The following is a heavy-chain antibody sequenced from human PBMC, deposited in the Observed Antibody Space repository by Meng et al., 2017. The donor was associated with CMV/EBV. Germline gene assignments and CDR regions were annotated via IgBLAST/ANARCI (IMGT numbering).Heavy chain of an antibody. CDR3: AKQVVPAASGGEELDY. V-gene: IGHV1-69*05. Sequence: SGGTFSSYAISWVRQAPGQGLEWMGGIIPIFGTANYAQKFQGRVTITTDESTSTAYMELSSLRSEDTAVYYCAKQVVPAASGGEELDYWGQGTLVTVSS. D-gene: IGHD2-2*01. CDR2: IIPIFGTA. J-gene: IGHJ4*02. CDR1: GGTFSSYA.